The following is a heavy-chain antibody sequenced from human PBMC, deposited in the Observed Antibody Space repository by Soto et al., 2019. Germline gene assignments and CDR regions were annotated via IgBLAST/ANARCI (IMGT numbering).Heavy chain of an antibody. CDR1: GGSISSGGYY. CDR2: IYYSGST. D-gene: IGHD2-21*01. V-gene: IGHV4-31*02. Sequence: LCGGSISSGGYYWSWIRQHPGKGLEWIGYIYYSGSTYYNPSLKSRVTISVDTSKNQFSLKLSSVTAADTAVYYCARGDYYMDVWGKGTTVTVSS. CDR3: ARGDYYMDV. J-gene: IGHJ6*03.